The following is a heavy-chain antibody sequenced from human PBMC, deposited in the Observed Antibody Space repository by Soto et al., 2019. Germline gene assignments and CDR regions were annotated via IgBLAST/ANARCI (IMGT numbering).Heavy chain of an antibody. J-gene: IGHJ4*02. CDR3: ARSGDSGWYFDY. Sequence: QVQLQESGPGLVKASQTVSLTCTVSGGSIISRGYYWTWIRQHPGKGLEWIGYIYYSGRTYYNPSLQSRVSISVETSKNQFSLSLTTVTAADTAVYYCARSGDSGWYFDYWGQGTLVTVSS. CDR1: GGSIISRGYY. V-gene: IGHV4-31*03. CDR2: IYYSGRT. D-gene: IGHD4-17*01.